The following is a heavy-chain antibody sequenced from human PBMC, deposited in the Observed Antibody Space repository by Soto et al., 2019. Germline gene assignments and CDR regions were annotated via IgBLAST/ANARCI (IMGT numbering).Heavy chain of an antibody. D-gene: IGHD3-16*01. V-gene: IGHV1-69*12. CDR3: AQCLLGVNYYYGMDV. CDR2: IIPIFATA. J-gene: IGHJ6*02. CDR1: GGTFGSYA. Sequence: QVQLVQSGAEVKKPGSSVKVSCKASGGTFGSYAINRVRQAPGQGLEWMGGIIPIFATADYAQKFQGRAKITADESTSTAYMELSSLRSEDSAVYYCAQCLLGVNYYYGMDVWGQGTTVTVSS.